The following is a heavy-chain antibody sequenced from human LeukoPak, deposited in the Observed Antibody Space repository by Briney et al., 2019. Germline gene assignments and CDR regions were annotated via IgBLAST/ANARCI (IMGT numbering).Heavy chain of an antibody. CDR1: GGSISSYY. Sequence: SETLSLTCTVSGGSISSYYWSWIRQPPGKGLEWIGYIYYSGSTNYNPSLKSRVTISVDTSKNQFSLKLSSVTAADTAVYYCARDPAGLNWFDPWGQGTLLTVSS. J-gene: IGHJ5*02. CDR3: ARDPAGLNWFDP. CDR2: IYYSGST. D-gene: IGHD6-13*01. V-gene: IGHV4-59*01.